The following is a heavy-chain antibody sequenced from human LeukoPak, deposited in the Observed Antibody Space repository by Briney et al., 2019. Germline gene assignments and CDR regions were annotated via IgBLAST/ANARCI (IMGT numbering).Heavy chain of an antibody. D-gene: IGHD3-3*01. V-gene: IGHV3-53*01. J-gene: IGHJ6*02. CDR1: GFTVSSNY. CDR2: IYSGGST. Sequence: GGSLRLSCAASGFTVSSNYMSWVRQAPVKGLEWVSVIYSGGSTYYADSVKGRFTISRDNSKNTLYLQMNSLRAEDTAVYYCARDGFLEWFPYYYYGMDVWGQGTTVTVSS. CDR3: ARDGFLEWFPYYYYGMDV.